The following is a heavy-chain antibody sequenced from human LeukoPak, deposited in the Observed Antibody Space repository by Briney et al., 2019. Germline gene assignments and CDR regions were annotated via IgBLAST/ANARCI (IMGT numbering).Heavy chain of an antibody. D-gene: IGHD3-3*01. V-gene: IGHV3-49*03. CDR2: IRSRSYGGTT. CDR3: TSDFGLYDFWSGADDAFDI. CDR1: GFTCGDYA. J-gene: IGHJ3*02. Sequence: QPGPFLLLSSTASGFTCGDYAMCWFRQAAGKGLEWVGFIRSRSYGGTTEYATSVKVRFTISIDDYKSIAYLQMNSLKTEDTAVYYCTSDFGLYDFWSGADDAFDIWGQGTMVTVSS.